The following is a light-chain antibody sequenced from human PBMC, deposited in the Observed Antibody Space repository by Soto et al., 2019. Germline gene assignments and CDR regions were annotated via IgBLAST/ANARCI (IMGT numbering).Light chain of an antibody. CDR3: HQFNNWPPLT. J-gene: IGKJ4*01. CDR2: SAS. Sequence: EVVMTQSPATLSVSPGERATLSCRASQFVSTNLAWYQQKPGQAPRLLIYSASTRATGIPARFSGSGSGTEFSLTISSLQSEDYAVYYCHQFNNWPPLTFGGGTKVEIK. V-gene: IGKV3-15*01. CDR1: QFVSTN.